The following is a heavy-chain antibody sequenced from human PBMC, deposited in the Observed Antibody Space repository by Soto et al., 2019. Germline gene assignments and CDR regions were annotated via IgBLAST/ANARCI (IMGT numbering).Heavy chain of an antibody. Sequence: ASVKVSCKASGYRLRTYALHWVRQAPGQRLEWMAWINGGNGDTIDSQKFQGRVTITRDTSANTVYMELRSLTSEDTAVYYCARPGVAYDAFDIWGRGTMVTVSS. V-gene: IGHV1-3*01. CDR3: ARPGVAYDAFDI. J-gene: IGHJ3*02. CDR1: GYRLRTYA. CDR2: INGGNGDT. D-gene: IGHD3-3*01.